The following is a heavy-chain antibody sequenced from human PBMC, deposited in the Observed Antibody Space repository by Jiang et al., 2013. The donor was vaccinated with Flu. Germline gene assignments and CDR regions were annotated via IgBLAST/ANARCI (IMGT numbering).Heavy chain of an antibody. J-gene: IGHJ5*02. CDR2: IYYGGGT. V-gene: IGHV4-31*03. Sequence: PGLVKPSQTLSLTCNVSGDSISSSGHYWNWVRQHPVRGLEWIAYIYYGGGTYYNPSLKTRAAISVDASNNQFSLRLSSVTAADTAVYYCARTTEALNWFDPWGQGVLVTVSS. D-gene: IGHD4-17*01. CDR1: GDSISSSGHY. CDR3: ARTTEALNWFDP.